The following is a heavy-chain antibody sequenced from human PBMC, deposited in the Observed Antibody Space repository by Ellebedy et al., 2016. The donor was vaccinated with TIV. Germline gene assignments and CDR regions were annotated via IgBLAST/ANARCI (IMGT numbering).Heavy chain of an antibody. CDR1: ELNFPFTMYA. V-gene: IGHV3-23*01. Sequence: PGGSLRLSCAASELNFPFTMYAMSWVRQAPGKGLNWVSSISGSGGTTDYADSVTGRFTISRDNSKNTLYLQVNSLRAEDTAVYYCAKGSALSGPDYHYYYMEVWGKGTTVTVSS. CDR2: ISGSGGTT. J-gene: IGHJ6*03. D-gene: IGHD5/OR15-5a*01. CDR3: AKGSALSGPDYHYYYMEV.